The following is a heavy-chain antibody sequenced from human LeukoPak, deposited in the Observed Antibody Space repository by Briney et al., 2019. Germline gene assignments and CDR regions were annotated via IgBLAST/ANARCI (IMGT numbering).Heavy chain of an antibody. CDR1: GGSFSGYY. V-gene: IGHV4-34*01. CDR2: INHSGST. J-gene: IGHJ4*02. D-gene: IGHD3-22*01. CDR3: ARAPFHYDSSGYPTRTGIDC. Sequence: PSETLSLTCAVYGGSFSGYYWSWIRQPPGKGLEWIGEINHSGSTNYNPSLKSRVTISVDTSKNQFSLKLSSVTAADTAVYYCARAPFHYDSSGYPTRTGIDCWGLGTLVTVSS.